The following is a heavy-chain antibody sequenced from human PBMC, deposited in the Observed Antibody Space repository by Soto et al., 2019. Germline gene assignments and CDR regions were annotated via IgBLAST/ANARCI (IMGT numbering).Heavy chain of an antibody. V-gene: IGHV4-4*02. CDR3: ARDRIGQLVRGYYFDY. CDR2: IYHSGST. CDR1: GGSISSSNW. D-gene: IGHD6-13*01. Sequence: SETLSLTCAVSGGSISSSNWWSWVRQPPGKGLEWIGEIYHSGSTNYNPSHKSRVTISVDKSKNQFSLKLSSVTAADTAVYYCARDRIGQLVRGYYFDYWGQGTLVTVSS. J-gene: IGHJ4*02.